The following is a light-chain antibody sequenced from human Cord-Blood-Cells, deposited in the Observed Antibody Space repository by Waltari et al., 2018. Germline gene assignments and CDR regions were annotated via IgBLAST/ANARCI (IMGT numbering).Light chain of an antibody. J-gene: IGKJ4*01. CDR3: QQSYSTP. Sequence: IQMTQSPSSLSASVGDRVTLTCRASQSISSYINWYQQKPGKAPKLLIYAASSLQSGLPSRFSGSGSGTDFTLTISSLQPEDCATYYCQQSYSTPFGGGTKVEIK. V-gene: IGKV1-39*01. CDR1: QSISSY. CDR2: AAS.